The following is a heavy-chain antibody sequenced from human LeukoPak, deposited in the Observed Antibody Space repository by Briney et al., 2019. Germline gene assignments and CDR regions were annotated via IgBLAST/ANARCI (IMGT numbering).Heavy chain of an antibody. D-gene: IGHD5-12*01. Sequence: VASVKVSCKASLGTFSSYAISWVRQAPGQGREWMGGIIPIFGTANYAQKFQGRVTITADESTSTAYMELSSLRSEDTAVYYCARARVGGGYDTNWFDPWGQGTLVTVSS. CDR1: LGTFSSYA. CDR3: ARARVGGGYDTNWFDP. CDR2: IIPIFGTA. V-gene: IGHV1-69*01. J-gene: IGHJ5*02.